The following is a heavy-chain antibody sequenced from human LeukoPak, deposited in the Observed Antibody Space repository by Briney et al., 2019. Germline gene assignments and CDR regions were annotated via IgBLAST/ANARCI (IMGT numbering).Heavy chain of an antibody. J-gene: IGHJ6*02. V-gene: IGHV4-59*08. CDR3: ARTVGDSSGYYGMDV. Sequence: SETLSLTCTVSGASISSYYWSWIRQPPGKGLEYIGYIHYSGITNYNPSLKSRVTISVDTSKNQFSLRLSSVTAADTAVYYCARTVGDSSGYYGMDVWGQGTTVTVSS. CDR1: GASISSYY. CDR2: IHYSGIT. D-gene: IGHD3-22*01.